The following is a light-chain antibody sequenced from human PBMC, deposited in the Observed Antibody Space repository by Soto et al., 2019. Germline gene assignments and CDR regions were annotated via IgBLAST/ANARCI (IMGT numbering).Light chain of an antibody. V-gene: IGKV1-5*03. CDR2: KAS. CDR1: QSISSY. Sequence: DIQMTQSPSSLSASVGDRFTITFRASQSISSYLNWYQHKPGKAPKLLIYKASSLESGVPSRFSGSGSGTEFTLTISSLQPDDFATYYCQQYNSYSRTFGQGTKVDIK. J-gene: IGKJ1*01. CDR3: QQYNSYSRT.